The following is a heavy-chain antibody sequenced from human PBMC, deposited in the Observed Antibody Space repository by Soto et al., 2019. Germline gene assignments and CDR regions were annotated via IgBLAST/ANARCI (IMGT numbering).Heavy chain of an antibody. CDR1: GGTFSSYT. CDR3: ARVPITVFGVVNDY. CDR2: IIPILGIA. D-gene: IGHD3-3*01. V-gene: IGHV1-69*02. J-gene: IGHJ4*02. Sequence: QVQLVQSGAEVKKPGSSVKVSCKASGGTFSSYTISWVRQAPGQGLEWMGRIIPILGIANYAQKFQGRVTITAAKSTSTAYMELSSLRSEDTAVYYCARVPITVFGVVNDYWGQGTLVTVSS.